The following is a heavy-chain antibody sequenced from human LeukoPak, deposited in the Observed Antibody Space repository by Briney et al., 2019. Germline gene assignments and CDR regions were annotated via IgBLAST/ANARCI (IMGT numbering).Heavy chain of an antibody. CDR2: VYFDGGT. J-gene: IGHJ5*02. Sequence: PSETLSLTCSVSGGSVTTGTYHWAWIRQPPGKGLEWIGSVYFDGGTHYNRSLQSRVAISVDTSKNQYSLKLSSVTAADTAVYYCARDHCSGGSCYDSWFDPWGQGTLVTVSS. CDR1: GGSVTTGTYH. V-gene: IGHV4-39*07. CDR3: ARDHCSGGSCYDSWFDP. D-gene: IGHD2-15*01.